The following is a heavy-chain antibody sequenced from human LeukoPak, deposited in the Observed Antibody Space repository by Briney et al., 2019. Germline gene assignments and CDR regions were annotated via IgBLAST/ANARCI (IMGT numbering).Heavy chain of an antibody. CDR2: ISAYNGNT. D-gene: IGHD3-16*01. V-gene: IGHV1-18*01. CDR1: GYTFTSYG. J-gene: IGHJ6*03. Sequence: ALVKVSCKASGYTFTSYGISWVRQAPGQGLEWVGWISAYNGNTNYAQKLQGRVTMTTDTSTSTAYMELRSLRSDDTAVYYCAVTYVTYYYYMDVWGKGTTVTVSS. CDR3: AVTYVTYYYYMDV.